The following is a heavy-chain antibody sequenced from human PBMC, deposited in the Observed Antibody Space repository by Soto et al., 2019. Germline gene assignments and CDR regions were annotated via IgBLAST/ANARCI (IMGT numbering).Heavy chain of an antibody. CDR1: GXTFSSYW. CDR3: AKGIVVVPAAISHYYGMDV. V-gene: IGHV3-30*18. J-gene: IGHJ6*02. Sequence: GSLRLSCAASGXTFSSYWMDWVRQAPGKGLEWVAVISYDGSNKYSADSVKGRFTISRDNSKNTLYMQMNSLRAEDTAFYYCAKGIVVVPAAISHYYGMDVWGQGTTGTVSS. D-gene: IGHD2-2*01. CDR2: ISYDGSNK.